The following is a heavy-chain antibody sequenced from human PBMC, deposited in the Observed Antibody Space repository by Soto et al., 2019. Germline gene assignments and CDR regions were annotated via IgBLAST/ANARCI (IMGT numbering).Heavy chain of an antibody. D-gene: IGHD4-4*01. CDR2: IIPIFGTA. CDR3: ARELVRWGTVTTLDY. J-gene: IGHJ4*02. CDR1: GGTFSSYA. V-gene: IGHV1-69*13. Sequence: SVKVSCKASGGTFSSYAISWVRQAPGQGLEWMGGIIPIFGTANYAQKFQGRVTITADESTSTAYMELSSLRSEDTAVYYCARELVRWGTVTTLDYWGQGTLVTVSS.